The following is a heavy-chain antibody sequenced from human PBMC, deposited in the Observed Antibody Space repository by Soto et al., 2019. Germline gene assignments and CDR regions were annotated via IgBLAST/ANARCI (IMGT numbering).Heavy chain of an antibody. V-gene: IGHV1-69*13. CDR2: IIPIFGTA. CDR3: ARALNPTYGSGSYYSFDP. J-gene: IGHJ5*02. Sequence: GASVKVSCKASGGTFRSYAISWVRQAPGQGLEWMGGIIPIFGTANYAQKFQGRVTITADESTSTAYMELSSLRSEDTAVYYCARALNPTYGSGSYYSFDPWGQGTLVTVS. CDR1: GGTFRSYA. D-gene: IGHD3-10*01.